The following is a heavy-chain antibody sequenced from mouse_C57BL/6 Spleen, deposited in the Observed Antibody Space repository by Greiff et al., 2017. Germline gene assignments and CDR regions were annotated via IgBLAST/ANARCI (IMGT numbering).Heavy chain of an antibody. CDR1: GYSFTGYY. V-gene: IGHV1-42*01. Sequence: VQLKQSGPELVKPGASVKISCKASGYSFTGYYMNWVKQSPEKSLEWIGEINPSTGGTTYNQKFKAKATLTVDKSSSTAYMQLKSLTSEDSAVYYCATLRLRSFAYWGQGTLVTVSA. CDR2: INPSTGGT. CDR3: ATLRLRSFAY. D-gene: IGHD3-2*02. J-gene: IGHJ3*01.